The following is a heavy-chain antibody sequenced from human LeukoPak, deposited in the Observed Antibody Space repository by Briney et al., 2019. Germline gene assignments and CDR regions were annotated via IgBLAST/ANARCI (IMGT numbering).Heavy chain of an antibody. D-gene: IGHD5-18*01. CDR1: GYTFTDYY. V-gene: IGHV1-2*02. CDR2: INPNSGGT. J-gene: IGHJ4*02. CDR3: ARMREYSYIDY. Sequence: GASVKVSCKASGYTFTDYYMHWARQAPGQGLEWMGWINPNSGGTKYAQKFQGRVTMTRDTSISTAYMELSRLRSDDTAVYYCARMREYSYIDYWGQGTLVTVSS.